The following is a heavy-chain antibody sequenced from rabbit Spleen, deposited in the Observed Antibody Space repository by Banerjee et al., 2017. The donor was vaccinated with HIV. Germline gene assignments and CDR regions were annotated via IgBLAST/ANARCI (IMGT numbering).Heavy chain of an antibody. CDR3: ARDLPDIIGWNFGF. D-gene: IGHD1-1*01. V-gene: IGHV1S45*01. J-gene: IGHJ3*01. CDR1: GFSFSEKEV. Sequence: QEHLEESGGGLVKPEGSLRLTCKASGFSFSEKEVMCWVRQAPGKGLEWIGCINTITGKTVYATWAKGRFTISRASSTTVFLQMTSLTAADTATYFCARDLPDIIGWNFGFWGQGTIVTVS. CDR2: INTITGKT.